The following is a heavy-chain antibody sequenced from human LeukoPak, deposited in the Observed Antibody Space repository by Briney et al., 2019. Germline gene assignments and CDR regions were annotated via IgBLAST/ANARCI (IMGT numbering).Heavy chain of an antibody. J-gene: IGHJ4*02. CDR2: INPNSGGT. D-gene: IGHD3-3*02. CDR3: ARESELSFHTFSY. Sequence: ASVTVSCKASGYTFTGYYMHWVRQAPGQGLEWMGWINPNSGGTNYAQKFQGRVTMTRDTSISTAYMELSRLRSDDTAVYYCARESELSFHTFSYWGQGTLVTVSS. V-gene: IGHV1-2*02. CDR1: GYTFTGYY.